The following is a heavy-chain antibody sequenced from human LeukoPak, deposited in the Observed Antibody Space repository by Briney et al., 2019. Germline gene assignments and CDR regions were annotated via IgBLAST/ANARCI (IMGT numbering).Heavy chain of an antibody. V-gene: IGHV4-34*01. CDR1: GGSFSGYY. Sequence: KTSETLSLTCAVYGGSFSGYYWSWIRQPPGKGLEWIGEINHSGSTNYNPSLKSRVTISVDTSKNQFSLKLSSVTAADTAVYYCARTRSGSYPRNYYYYMDVWGKGTTVTISS. CDR3: ARTRSGSYPRNYYYYMDV. D-gene: IGHD1-26*01. J-gene: IGHJ6*03. CDR2: INHSGST.